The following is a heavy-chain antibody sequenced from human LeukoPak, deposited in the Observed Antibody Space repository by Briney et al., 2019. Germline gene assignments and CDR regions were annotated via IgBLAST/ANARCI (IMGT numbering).Heavy chain of an antibody. D-gene: IGHD5-24*01. CDR2: ISYDGSNK. CDR1: GFTFSSYA. CDR3: ARVSRRWLQLGYFDY. V-gene: IGHV3-30-3*01. J-gene: IGHJ4*02. Sequence: GGSLRLSCAASGFTFSSYAMHWVRQAPGKGLEWVAVISYDGSNKYYADSVKGRFTISRDNSKNTLYLKMNSLRAEDTAVYYCARVSRRWLQLGYFDYWGQGTLVTVSS.